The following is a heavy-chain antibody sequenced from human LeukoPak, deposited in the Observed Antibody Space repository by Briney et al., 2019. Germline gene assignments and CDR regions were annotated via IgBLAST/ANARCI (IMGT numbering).Heavy chain of an antibody. D-gene: IGHD4-17*01. J-gene: IGHJ4*02. CDR3: AKGRSYGDYAKFDY. Sequence: PGGSLRLSCVASGFTFSNFAMSWVRQPPGRGLEWVSAITGSGETTFYADSVKGRFTVSRDNSKDTLYLQMNSLRVDDTAVYYCAKGRSYGDYAKFDYWGQGTLVTVSS. CDR2: ITGSGETT. CDR1: GFTFSNFA. V-gene: IGHV3-23*01.